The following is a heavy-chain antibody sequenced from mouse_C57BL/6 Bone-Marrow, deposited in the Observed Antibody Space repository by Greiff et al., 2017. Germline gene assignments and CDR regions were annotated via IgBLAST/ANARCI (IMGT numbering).Heavy chain of an antibody. CDR3: ARPLITTAHYFDY. V-gene: IGHV5-6*02. CDR1: GFTFSSYG. Sequence: DVMLVESGGDLVKPGGSLKLSCAASGFTFSSYGMSWVRQTPDKRLEWVATISSGGSYTYYPDSVKGRFTISRDNAKNTLYLQMSSLKSEDTAMYYCARPLITTAHYFDYWGQGTTLTVSS. CDR2: ISSGGSYT. J-gene: IGHJ2*01. D-gene: IGHD1-1*01.